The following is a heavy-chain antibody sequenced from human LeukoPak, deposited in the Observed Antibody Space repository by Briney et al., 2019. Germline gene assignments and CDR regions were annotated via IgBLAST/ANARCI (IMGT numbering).Heavy chain of an antibody. D-gene: IGHD3-10*01. CDR2: TYYSGST. CDR1: GGSISSYY. V-gene: IGHV4-59*01. J-gene: IGHJ6*02. CDR3: ARDSARGAPYYGMDV. Sequence: SETLSLTCTVSGGSISSYYWSWIRQPPGKGLEWIGYTYYSGSTNYNPSLKSRVTISVDTSKNQFSLKLSSVTAADTAVYYCARDSARGAPYYGMDVWGQGTTVTVSS.